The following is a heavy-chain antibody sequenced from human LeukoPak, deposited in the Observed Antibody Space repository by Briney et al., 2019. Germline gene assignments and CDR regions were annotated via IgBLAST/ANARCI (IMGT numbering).Heavy chain of an antibody. Sequence: GGSLRLSCAASGFTFSSYWMYWVRQAPGKGLVWVSRISSDGISTYHADSVKGRFTISRDNAKNTLYLQMSSLRAEDTAVYYCARDPRSSSSYWGQGTLVTVSS. J-gene: IGHJ4*02. CDR2: ISSDGIST. V-gene: IGHV3-74*01. CDR1: GFTFSSYW. D-gene: IGHD6-6*01. CDR3: ARDPRSSSSY.